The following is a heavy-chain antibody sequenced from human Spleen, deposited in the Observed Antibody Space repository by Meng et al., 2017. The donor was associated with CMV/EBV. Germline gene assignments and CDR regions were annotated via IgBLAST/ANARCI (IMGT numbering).Heavy chain of an antibody. V-gene: IGHV1-2*02. J-gene: IGHJ6*02. D-gene: IGHD3-3*01. CDR2: INPNTGGA. Sequence: ASVKVSCKASGYTFTGYNIHWVRQAPGAGLEWMGWINPNTGGARYAPNFQGRVTLTSDTSISTAYMQLSRLQSDDTAVYYCARLFHTILGTAYYYGMDVWGPGTTVTVSS. CDR3: ARLFHTILGTAYYYGMDV. CDR1: GYTFTGYN.